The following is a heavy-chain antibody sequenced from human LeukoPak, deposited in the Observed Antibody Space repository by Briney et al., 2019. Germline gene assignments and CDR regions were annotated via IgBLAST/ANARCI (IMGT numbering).Heavy chain of an antibody. J-gene: IGHJ3*02. CDR1: GYTFISYG. Sequence: ASVKVSCKTSGYTFISYGISWVRQAPGQGLEWMGWMNPNSGNTGYAQKFQGRVTITRNTSISTAYMELSSLRSEDTAVYYCARLNRPRYCSGGSCYAFDIWGQGTMVTVSS. CDR2: MNPNSGNT. V-gene: IGHV1-8*03. CDR3: ARLNRPRYCSGGSCYAFDI. D-gene: IGHD2-15*01.